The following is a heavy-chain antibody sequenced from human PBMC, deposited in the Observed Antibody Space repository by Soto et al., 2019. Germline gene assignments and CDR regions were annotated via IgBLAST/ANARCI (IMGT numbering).Heavy chain of an antibody. D-gene: IGHD3-16*01. V-gene: IGHV3-15*01. J-gene: IGHJ6*02. CDR2: IKSKTDGETT. Sequence: GGSLRLSCVASGFTFSNAWMSWVRQAPGRGLEWVGRIKSKTDGETTDYAAPVKGRFTISRDDSKNTLYLQMNSLKTEDTAVYYCTTPRIRPWGYGMDVWGQGTTVTVSS. CDR1: GFTFSNAW. CDR3: TTPRIRPWGYGMDV.